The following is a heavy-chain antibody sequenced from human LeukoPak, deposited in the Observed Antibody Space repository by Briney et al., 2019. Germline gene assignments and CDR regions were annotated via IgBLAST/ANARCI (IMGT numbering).Heavy chain of an antibody. D-gene: IGHD3-3*02. CDR1: GGSISSYY. Sequence: SETLSLTRTVSGGSISSYYWGWIRQPPAKGLEWIGSIYYSGSTYYNPSHKSRVTISVDTSKNQFSLKLSSVTAADTAVYYCARISAFYECAWGQGLLVTVSS. CDR2: IYYSGST. CDR3: ARISAFYECA. V-gene: IGHV4-39*07. J-gene: IGHJ5*02.